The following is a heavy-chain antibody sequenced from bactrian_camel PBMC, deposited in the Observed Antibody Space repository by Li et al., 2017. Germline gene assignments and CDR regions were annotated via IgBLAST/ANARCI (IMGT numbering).Heavy chain of an antibody. V-gene: IGHV3S55*01. CDR1: ALTFDSQD. Sequence: HVQLVESGGGSVQAGGSLRLSCTASALTFDSQDMGWYRQAPGNECELVSDISKDDGAYYANSVKGRFTITQTGNTVYLQMNPLKVEDTAVYYCAAGSFLLRRATCHGSNYYWGQGTQVTVS. CDR2: ISKDDGA. CDR3: AAGSFLLRRATCHGSNYY. D-gene: IGHD2*01. J-gene: IGHJ4*01.